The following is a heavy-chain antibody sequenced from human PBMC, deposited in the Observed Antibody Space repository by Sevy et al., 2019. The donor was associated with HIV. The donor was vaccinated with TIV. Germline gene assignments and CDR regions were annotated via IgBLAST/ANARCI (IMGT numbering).Heavy chain of an antibody. D-gene: IGHD1-26*01. CDR1: GGSITSLY. J-gene: IGHJ4*02. Sequence: SETLSLTCTVSGGSITSLYWNWIRPPPGTGLEWIANIYYNGHINYNPSLKSRVTLSLDTSKNQFSLRLSSVTAGDTAMYYCAGENAWGRGYSWGQGTLVTVSS. CDR3: AGENAWGRGYS. CDR2: IYYNGHI. V-gene: IGHV4-59*08.